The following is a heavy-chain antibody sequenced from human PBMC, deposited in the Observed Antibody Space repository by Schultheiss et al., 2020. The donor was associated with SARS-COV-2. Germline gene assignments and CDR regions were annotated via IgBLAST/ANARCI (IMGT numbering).Heavy chain of an antibody. CDR1: SYSISRGYY. CDR3: ARAKDPNWNYARPFDP. V-gene: IGHV4-38-2*02. J-gene: IGHJ5*02. D-gene: IGHD1-7*01. CDR2: VSHSGSA. Sequence: SETLSLTCTVSSYSISRGYYWGWIRQPPGKGLEWIGQVSHSGSAYYNPSLKSRVTISVDTSKNQLSLKLSSMTAADTAVYYCARAKDPNWNYARPFDPWGQGTLVTVSS.